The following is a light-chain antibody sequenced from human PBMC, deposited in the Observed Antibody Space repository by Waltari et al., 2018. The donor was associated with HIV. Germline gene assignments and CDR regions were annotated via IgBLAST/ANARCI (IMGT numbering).Light chain of an antibody. Sequence: QSALTQPASVSGSPGQSITISCNGTTTDIGGYNYVSWYQRHPDKAPKRIIFGVSNRPSGISSRFSGSKSSNTASLTISGLQAEDEADYYCCSYTKLTTHYVLFGGGTKLTVL. CDR2: GVS. CDR3: CSYTKLTTHYVL. CDR1: TTDIGGYNY. J-gene: IGLJ2*01. V-gene: IGLV2-14*03.